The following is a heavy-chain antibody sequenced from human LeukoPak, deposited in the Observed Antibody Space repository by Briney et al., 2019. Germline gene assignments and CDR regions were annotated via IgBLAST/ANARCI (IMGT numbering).Heavy chain of an antibody. CDR2: ISNNGGST. J-gene: IGHJ4*02. CDR3: VRVSGSYGY. CDR1: GFTFSSYA. V-gene: IGHV3-64*01. D-gene: IGHD1-26*01. Sequence: GGSLRLSCAASGFTFSSYAMHWVRQAPGKGLEYVSAISNNGGSTYYANSVKGRFNISRDNSKNTLYLQMGSLSPEDMAVYYCVRVSGSYGYWGQGTLVTVSS.